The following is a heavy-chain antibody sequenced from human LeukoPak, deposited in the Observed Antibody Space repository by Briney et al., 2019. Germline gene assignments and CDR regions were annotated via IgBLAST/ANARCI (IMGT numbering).Heavy chain of an antibody. Sequence: PGGSLRLSCAASGFTFRSYGMHWVRQALGKGLEWVAVISYDGSNKYYADSVKGRFTISRDNSKNTLYLQMNSLRAEDTAVYYCAKVPGDIVVVVAATLPNYYGMDVWGQGTTVTVSS. CDR2: ISYDGSNK. J-gene: IGHJ6*02. CDR3: AKVPGDIVVVVAATLPNYYGMDV. D-gene: IGHD2-15*01. CDR1: GFTFRSYG. V-gene: IGHV3-30*18.